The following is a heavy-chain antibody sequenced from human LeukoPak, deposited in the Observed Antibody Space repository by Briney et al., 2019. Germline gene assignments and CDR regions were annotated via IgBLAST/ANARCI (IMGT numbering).Heavy chain of an antibody. CDR1: GGSISSGNYY. J-gene: IGHJ6*02. CDR3: ARDFFHYESGTNRYFYRMDV. Sequence: SQTLSLTCTVSGGSISSGNYYWRWIRQPPGKGLEWIGSIYNSGSTYYNPSLKSRVTISVDTSKNQFSLKVSSVTAADTAVYYCARDFFHYESGTNRYFYRMDVWGQGTTVTVSS. V-gene: IGHV4-30-4*01. D-gene: IGHD3-10*01. CDR2: IYNSGST.